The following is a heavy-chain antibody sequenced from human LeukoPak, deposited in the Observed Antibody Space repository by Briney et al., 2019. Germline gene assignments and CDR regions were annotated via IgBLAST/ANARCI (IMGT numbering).Heavy chain of an antibody. J-gene: IGHJ4*02. CDR2: INPDSGDT. V-gene: IGHV1-2*02. CDR1: GYTFTGYY. CDR3: ARYGSGSYEY. Sequence: ASVKVSCKASGYTFTGYYMHWVRQAPGQGLERMGWINPDSGDTKYAQKFQGRITMTRDTSISTAYMELSRLRSDDTAVYYCARYGSGSYEYWGQGTLVTVSS. D-gene: IGHD3-10*01.